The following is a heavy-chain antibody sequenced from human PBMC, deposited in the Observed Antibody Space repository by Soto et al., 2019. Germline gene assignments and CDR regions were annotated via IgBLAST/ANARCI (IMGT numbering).Heavy chain of an antibody. CDR1: GFTFSSYA. CDR3: ARGYDFWSGYYYPSDMDA. CDR2: ISYDGSNK. V-gene: IGHV3-30-3*01. Sequence: GGSLRLSCAASGFTFSSYAMHWVRQAPGKGLEWVAVISYDGSNKNHADTVKGRFTISRDNSKNTLYLQMNSLRAEDTAVYYCARGYDFWSGYYYPSDMDAWCQGATVTISS. J-gene: IGHJ6*02. D-gene: IGHD3-3*01.